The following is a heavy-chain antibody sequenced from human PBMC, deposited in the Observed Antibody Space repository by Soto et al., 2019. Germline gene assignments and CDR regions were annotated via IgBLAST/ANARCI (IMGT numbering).Heavy chain of an antibody. J-gene: IGHJ4*02. CDR1: GFTFSTYN. V-gene: IGHV3-48*01. Sequence: GGSLRLSCAASGFTFSTYNMNWVRQAPGKGLEWVSYISSTSTIIYYADSVKGRFTISRENAKNSLYLQMNSLRAGDTAVYYCARVLRGYSGFEDYFDYWGQGALVTVSS. CDR3: ARVLRGYSGFEDYFDY. D-gene: IGHD5-12*01. CDR2: ISSTSTII.